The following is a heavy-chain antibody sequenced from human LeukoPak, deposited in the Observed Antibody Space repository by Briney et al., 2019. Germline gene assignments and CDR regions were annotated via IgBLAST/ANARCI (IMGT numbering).Heavy chain of an antibody. J-gene: IGHJ4*02. V-gene: IGHV3-30-3*01. CDR2: ISYDGSNK. CDR1: GFTFSSYA. D-gene: IGHD6-13*01. Sequence: GGSLRLSCAASGFTFSSYAMHWVRQAPGKGLEWVAVISYDGSNKYYADSVKGRFTISRDNSKNTLYLQMNSLRAEDTAVYYCARGRIAAAGTAGRAFDYWGQGTLVTVSS. CDR3: ARGRIAAAGTAGRAFDY.